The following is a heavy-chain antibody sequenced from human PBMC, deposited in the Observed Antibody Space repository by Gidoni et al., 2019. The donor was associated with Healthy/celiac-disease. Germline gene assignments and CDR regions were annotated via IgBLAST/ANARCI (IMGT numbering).Heavy chain of an antibody. CDR1: GFTFDDYG. CDR2: INWNGGST. CDR3: ARDLNYDFWSGYYSSSAWFDP. D-gene: IGHD3-3*01. J-gene: IGHJ5*02. V-gene: IGHV3-20*01. Sequence: EVQLVESGGGVVRPGGSLRLSCAASGFTFDDYGMRWVRQAPGKGLEWVSGINWNGGSTGYADSVKGRFTISRDNAKNSLYLQMNSLRAEDTALYHCARDLNYDFWSGYYSSSAWFDPWGQGTLVTVSS.